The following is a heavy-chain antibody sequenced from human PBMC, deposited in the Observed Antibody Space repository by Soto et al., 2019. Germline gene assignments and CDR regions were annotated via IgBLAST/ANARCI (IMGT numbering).Heavy chain of an antibody. V-gene: IGHV4-4*02. CDR1: GVSINTSSW. CDR3: ATGNAYYYGSGGMLDH. J-gene: IGHJ5*02. Sequence: QVQLQESGPGLVKPSGTLSLTCVVSGVSINTSSWWTWVRKPPGKGLEWIAEIHHSGSTNYSPSLKSRVVISIDKPKNQFSLKMNSVTAADTAMYYCATGNAYYYGSGGMLDHWGQGALVTVSS. D-gene: IGHD3-10*01. CDR2: IHHSGST.